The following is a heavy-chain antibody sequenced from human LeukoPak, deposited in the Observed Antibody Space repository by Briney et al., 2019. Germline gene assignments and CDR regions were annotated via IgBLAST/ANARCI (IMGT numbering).Heavy chain of an antibody. CDR3: ASDSYSPEYFQH. Sequence: GRSLRLSCAASGFIFSSYWMHWVRQAPGKGLVWVSRINSDGSSTSYADSVKGRFTISRDNAKNTLYLQMNSLRAEDTAVYYCASDSYSPEYFQHWGQGTLVTLSS. CDR2: INSDGSST. CDR1: GFIFSSYW. D-gene: IGHD2-15*01. J-gene: IGHJ1*01. V-gene: IGHV3-74*01.